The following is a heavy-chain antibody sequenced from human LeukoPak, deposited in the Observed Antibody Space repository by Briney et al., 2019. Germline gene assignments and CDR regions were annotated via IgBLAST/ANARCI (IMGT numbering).Heavy chain of an antibody. Sequence: SETLSLTCTVSGGSISSYFWSWIRQPPGKGLEWIGNIYYSGSTNYNPSLMSRVTISVDTSKNQVSLNLRSVTAADTAVYYCAGDNLAMDRIDYWGQGTLVTVSS. CDR3: AGDNLAMDRIDY. J-gene: IGHJ4*02. D-gene: IGHD5-18*01. V-gene: IGHV4-59*01. CDR1: GGSISSYF. CDR2: IYYSGST.